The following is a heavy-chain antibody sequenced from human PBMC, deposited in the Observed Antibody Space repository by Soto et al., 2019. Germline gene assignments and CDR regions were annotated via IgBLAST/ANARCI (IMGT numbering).Heavy chain of an antibody. V-gene: IGHV4-39*01. J-gene: IGHJ4*02. D-gene: IGHD2-21*02. CDR1: GDSISSSSYY. CDR2: IYYSGRT. Sequence: PSETLSLTCIVSGDSISSSSYYWGWIRQPPGKGLEWIGSIYYSGRTYNNPTFKSRVTISIDTSKNQFSLKLSSVTATDTAVYYCARQRTTVVTQAYFDHWGQGALVTVSS. CDR3: ARQRTTVVTQAYFDH.